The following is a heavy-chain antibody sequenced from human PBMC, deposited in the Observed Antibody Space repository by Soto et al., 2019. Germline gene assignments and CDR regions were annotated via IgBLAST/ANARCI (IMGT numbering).Heavy chain of an antibody. D-gene: IGHD6-6*01. V-gene: IGHV4-59*01. Sequence: SETLSLTCTVSGGSISSYYWSWIRQPPGKGLEWIGYIYYSGSTNYNPSLKSRVTISVDTSKNQFSLKLSSVTAADTAVYYCARSAYSSSLFYFDYWGQGNLVTVSS. CDR1: GGSISSYY. CDR3: ARSAYSSSLFYFDY. J-gene: IGHJ4*02. CDR2: IYYSGST.